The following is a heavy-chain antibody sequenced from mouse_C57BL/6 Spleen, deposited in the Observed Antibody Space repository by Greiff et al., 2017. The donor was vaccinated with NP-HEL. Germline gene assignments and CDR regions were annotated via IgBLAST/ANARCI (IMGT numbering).Heavy chain of an antibody. CDR3: VRDWDDDGDYAMEY. D-gene: IGHD2-4*01. V-gene: IGHV5-4*01. J-gene: IGHJ4*01. CDR1: GFTFSSYA. CDR2: ISDGGSCT. Sequence: EVQRVESGGGLVKPGGSLKLSCAASGFTFSSYAMSWVRQTPEKRLEWVATISDGGSCTYYPDNVKGTFTISRDNAKNNLYLQMSHLKSEDTAMYDCVRDWDDDGDYAMEYWGQGTSVTVSS.